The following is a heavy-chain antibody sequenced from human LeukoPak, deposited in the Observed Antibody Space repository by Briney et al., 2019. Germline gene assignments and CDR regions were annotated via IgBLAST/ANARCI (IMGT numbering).Heavy chain of an antibody. CDR3: ARGVLGYYYYYYMDV. J-gene: IGHJ6*03. D-gene: IGHD3-16*01. CDR2: INHSGST. Sequence: SETLPLTCAVYGGSFSGYYWSWIRQPPGKGLEWIGEINHSGSTNYNPSLKSRVTISVDTSKNQFSLKLSSVTAADTAVYYCARGVLGYYYYYYMDVWGKGTTVTVSS. V-gene: IGHV4-34*01. CDR1: GGSFSGYY.